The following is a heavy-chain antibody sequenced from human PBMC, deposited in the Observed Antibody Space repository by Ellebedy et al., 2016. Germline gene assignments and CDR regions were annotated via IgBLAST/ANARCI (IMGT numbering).Heavy chain of an antibody. Sequence: SETLSLTCTVSGGSISSSSYYWGWIRQPPGEGLEWIGSIYYSGSTYYNPSLKSRVTISVDTSKNQFSPKVSSVTAADTAVYYCARDVGHSGYDFDYWGQGTLVTVSS. V-gene: IGHV4-39*07. CDR2: IYYSGST. CDR1: GGSISSSSYY. D-gene: IGHD5-12*01. CDR3: ARDVGHSGYDFDY. J-gene: IGHJ4*02.